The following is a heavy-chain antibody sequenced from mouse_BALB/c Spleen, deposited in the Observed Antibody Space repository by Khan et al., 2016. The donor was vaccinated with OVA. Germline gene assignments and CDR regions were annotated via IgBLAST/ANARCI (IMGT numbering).Heavy chain of an antibody. D-gene: IGHD1-1*01. CDR2: ISYRGST. V-gene: IGHV3-2*02. CDR1: GYSITTDYA. Sequence: EVQLQESGPGLVKPSQSLSLTCTVTGYSITTDYAWNWIRQFPGNRLEWLGYISYRGSTSYNPSLKSRLSITRDTSNNQFFLQLNSVTTEDTATYFCARRYYYGQWYFDVWGAATTVTVSS. CDR3: ARRYYYGQWYFDV. J-gene: IGHJ1*01.